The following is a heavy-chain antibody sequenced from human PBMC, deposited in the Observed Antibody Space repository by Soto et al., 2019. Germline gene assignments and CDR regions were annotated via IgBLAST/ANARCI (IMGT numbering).Heavy chain of an antibody. CDR1: GGTFSSYA. CDR3: ARCYYDSSGADAFDI. D-gene: IGHD3-22*01. Sequence: QVQLVQSGAEVKKPGSSVKVSCKASGGTFSSYAISWVRQAPGQGLEWMGGIIPIFGTANYAQKFQGRVTITADKSTSTASMELSSLRSEDTAVYYWARCYYDSSGADAFDIWGQGTMVTVSS. V-gene: IGHV1-69*06. CDR2: IIPIFGTA. J-gene: IGHJ3*02.